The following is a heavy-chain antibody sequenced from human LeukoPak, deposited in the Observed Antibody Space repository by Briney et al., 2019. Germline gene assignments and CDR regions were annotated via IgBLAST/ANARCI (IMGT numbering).Heavy chain of an antibody. J-gene: IGHJ4*02. V-gene: IGHV1-8*01. CDR2: MNPNSGNT. Sequence: ASVKVSCKASGYTFTSYDINLVRQATGQGLEWMGWMNPNSGNTGYARKFQGRVTMTRNTSISTAYMELSSLRSEDTAVYYCAREGGAAATRGFDYWGQGTLVTVSS. D-gene: IGHD6-13*01. CDR1: GYTFTSYD. CDR3: AREGGAAATRGFDY.